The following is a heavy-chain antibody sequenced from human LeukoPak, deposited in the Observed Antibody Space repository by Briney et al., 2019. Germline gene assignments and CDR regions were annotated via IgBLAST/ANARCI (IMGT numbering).Heavy chain of an antibody. CDR1: GYTFTDYS. V-gene: IGHV1-46*01. J-gene: IGHJ5*02. D-gene: IGHD3-10*01. CDR3: ARGHGSGSTNWFDP. Sequence: ASVKVSCKTFGYTFTDYSMHWVRQAPGQGLEWMGIINPSAGSTSYAQKFQGRVSMTRDMSTSTFYIELISLRSEDTAVYYCARGHGSGSTNWFDPWGQGTLVTVSS. CDR2: INPSAGST.